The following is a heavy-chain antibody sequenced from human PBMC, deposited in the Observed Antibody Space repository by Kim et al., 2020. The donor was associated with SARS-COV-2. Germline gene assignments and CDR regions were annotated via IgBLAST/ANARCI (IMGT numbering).Heavy chain of an antibody. Sequence: ADSVKGRFTIPRANSKNPLYLQMNRMDAKDTAVYYCAKGDPESSNWFDPWGQGTLVTVSS. V-gene: IGHV3-23*01. D-gene: IGHD3-10*01. CDR3: AKGDPESSNWFDP. J-gene: IGHJ5*02.